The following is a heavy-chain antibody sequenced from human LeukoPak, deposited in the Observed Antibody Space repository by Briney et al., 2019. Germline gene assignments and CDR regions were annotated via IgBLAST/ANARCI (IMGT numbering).Heavy chain of an antibody. V-gene: IGHV3-23*01. Sequence: GGSLRLSCAASGFTFSSYAMSWVRQAPGKGLERVSAIRGSGGSTYYADAVKGRFTISRDNSKNTRYLQMNSLRAEETAVYSCAKAMVRGVILPGGYWGQGTLVTVSS. D-gene: IGHD3-10*01. CDR3: AKAMVRGVILPGGY. J-gene: IGHJ4*02. CDR2: IRGSGGST. CDR1: GFTFSSYA.